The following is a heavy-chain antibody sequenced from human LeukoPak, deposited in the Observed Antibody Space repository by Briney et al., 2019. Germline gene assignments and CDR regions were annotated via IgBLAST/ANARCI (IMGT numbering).Heavy chain of an antibody. D-gene: IGHD6-19*01. CDR3: GRDYSNWAVAGS. J-gene: IGHJ4*02. Sequence: GGSLRLSCVASGSPFSSNWMTSVRQAPGKGLEWVATIKPDKSETYYVDSVKGRFTLSRDNAKNSLSLQMNSLRDEDTAVYYCGRDYSNWAVAGSWGQGTLVTVSS. CDR2: IKPDKSET. CDR1: GSPFSSNW. V-gene: IGHV3-7*05.